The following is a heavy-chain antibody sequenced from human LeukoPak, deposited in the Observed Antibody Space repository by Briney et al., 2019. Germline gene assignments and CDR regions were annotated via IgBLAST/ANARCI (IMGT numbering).Heavy chain of an antibody. CDR1: GVTFSNFA. J-gene: IGHJ4*02. CDR2: IIPIFGTA. V-gene: IGHV1-69*06. D-gene: IGHD3-16*01. Sequence: SVKVSCQASGVTFSNFAISWVRPAPGQGLEWMGGIIPIFGTANYAQKFQGRVTITADKSTSTAYMELSSLRSEDTAVYYCARDNDSRDPPHFDYWGQGTLVTVSA. CDR3: ARDNDSRDPPHFDY.